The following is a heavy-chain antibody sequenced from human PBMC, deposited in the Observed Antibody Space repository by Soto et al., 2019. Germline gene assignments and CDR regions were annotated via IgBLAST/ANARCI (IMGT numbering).Heavy chain of an antibody. CDR1: GYTFTNFG. Sequence: QVQLVQSGAEVKKPGASVKVSCKASGYTFTNFGISWVLQAPGQGLAWMGWISAYNGNTNYALKVQGRITMTTDTSTSTAYMEVRSLRFYDTAVYYWARWWAPIDYWGQGTLVPVSS. CDR3: ARWWAPIDY. CDR2: ISAYNGNT. V-gene: IGHV1-18*01. J-gene: IGHJ4*02. D-gene: IGHD2-15*01.